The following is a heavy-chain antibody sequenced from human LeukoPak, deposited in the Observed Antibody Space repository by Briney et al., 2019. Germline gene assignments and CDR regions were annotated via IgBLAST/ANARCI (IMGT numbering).Heavy chain of an antibody. CDR3: ARGSAMATYFDP. Sequence: PSETLSLTCAVYGGSFSGYYWSWIRQPPGKGLEWIGEINHSGSTNYNPSLKSRVTISVDTSKNQFSLKLSSVTAADTAVYYCARGSAMATYFDPWGQGTLVTVSS. J-gene: IGHJ5*02. CDR2: INHSGST. V-gene: IGHV4-34*01. CDR1: GGSFSGYY. D-gene: IGHD5-18*01.